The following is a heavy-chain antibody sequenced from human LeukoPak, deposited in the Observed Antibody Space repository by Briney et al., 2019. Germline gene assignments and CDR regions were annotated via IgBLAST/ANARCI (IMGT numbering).Heavy chain of an antibody. J-gene: IGHJ4*02. D-gene: IGHD1-26*01. CDR1: GFTFSSYA. CDR3: AKRKSSGTYLGFDY. CDR2: IGDSGGST. V-gene: IGHV3-23*01. Sequence: GGSLRLSCAASGFTFSSYAMSWVRQAPGKGLEWFSDIGDSGGSTYYVDSVKGRFTISRDNSRNTLYLQMNSLRAEDTAMYYCAKRKSSGTYLGFDYWGQGTLVTVSS.